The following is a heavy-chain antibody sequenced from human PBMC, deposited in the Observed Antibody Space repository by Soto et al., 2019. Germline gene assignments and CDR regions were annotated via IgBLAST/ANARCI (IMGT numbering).Heavy chain of an antibody. D-gene: IGHD2-2*01. CDR3: ARRLQLRYNGMDV. CDR2: INSDGSNT. J-gene: IGHJ6*02. V-gene: IGHV3-74*01. Sequence: EVQLVESGGGLVQPGGSLRLSCAASGFTFSSYWMHWVRQAPGKGLVWVSSINSDGSNTDYADSVKGRFTVSRDNAKNTLYLQMNSLRAEDTAVYYCARRLQLRYNGMDVWGQGTTVTVSS. CDR1: GFTFSSYW.